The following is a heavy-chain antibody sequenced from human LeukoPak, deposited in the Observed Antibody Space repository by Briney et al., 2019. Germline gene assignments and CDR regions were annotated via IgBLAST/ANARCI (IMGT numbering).Heavy chain of an antibody. D-gene: IGHD3-16*01. Sequence: SWVNVSCKASGGTFSRYAISAVRQAAGQGREGMGGIIPFFGTANYAQKLQGKVTINADESPSTAYMELSSLRSEDTAVYYCARGRLRLGELGAWFDPWGQGTLVTVSS. J-gene: IGHJ5*02. V-gene: IGHV1-69*01. CDR2: IIPFFGTA. CDR1: GGTFSRYA. CDR3: ARGRLRLGELGAWFDP.